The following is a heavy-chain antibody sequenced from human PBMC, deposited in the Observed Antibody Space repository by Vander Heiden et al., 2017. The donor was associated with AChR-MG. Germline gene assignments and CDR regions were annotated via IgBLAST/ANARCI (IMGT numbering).Heavy chain of an antibody. CDR3: AKGAARLSEISRS. J-gene: IGHJ4*02. CDR2: ISYDGSNK. Sequence: QVQLVESGGGVVQPGRSLRLSCAASGFTFSSYGMHWVRQAPGKGLEWVAVISYDGSNKYYADSVKGRFTISRDNSKNTLYLQMNSLRAEDTAVYYCAKGAARLSEISRSWGQGTLVTVSS. V-gene: IGHV3-30*18. D-gene: IGHD6-6*01. CDR1: GFTFSSYG.